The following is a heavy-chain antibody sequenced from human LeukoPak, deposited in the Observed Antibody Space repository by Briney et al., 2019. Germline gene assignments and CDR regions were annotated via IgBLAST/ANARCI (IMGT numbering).Heavy chain of an antibody. J-gene: IGHJ4*02. V-gene: IGHV3-23*01. CDR3: AKYMLRYYYDSSGYGAFDY. Sequence: PGGSLRLSCAASGFTFSSYAMSWVRQAPGKGLEWVSAISGSGGSTYYADSVKGRFTISRDNSKNTLYLQMNSLRAEDTAVYCCAKYMLRYYYDSSGYGAFDYWGQGTLVTVSS. CDR1: GFTFSSYA. D-gene: IGHD3-22*01. CDR2: ISGSGGST.